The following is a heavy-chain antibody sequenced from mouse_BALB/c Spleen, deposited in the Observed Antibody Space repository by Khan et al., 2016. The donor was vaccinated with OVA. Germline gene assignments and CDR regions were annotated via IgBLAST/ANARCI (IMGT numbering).Heavy chain of an antibody. CDR1: GFTFSSNT. V-gene: IGHV5-12-2*01. CDR2: ITNGGGNT. J-gene: IGHJ4*01. D-gene: IGHD2-5*01. CDR3: ARSPTLSNTALDY. Sequence: VQSGGSLKLSCAASGFTFSSNTMSWVRQTPEKRLEWVAYITNGGGNTYYPDTVNGRFTISRDNAKKTLYLQMSSLKSEDTAMYYCARSPTLSNTALDYWGQGTSVTVS.